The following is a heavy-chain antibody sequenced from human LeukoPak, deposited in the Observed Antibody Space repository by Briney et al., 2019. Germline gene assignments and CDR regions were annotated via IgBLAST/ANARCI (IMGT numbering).Heavy chain of an antibody. J-gene: IGHJ4*02. D-gene: IGHD3-10*01. CDR2: ISGSGGST. CDR1: GFTFSSYA. Sequence: GGSLRLSCAASGFTFSSYAMSWVRQAPGKGLEWVSAISGSGGSTYYADSVKGRFTISRHNSKNTLYLQMNSLRAEDTAVYDCARLRNYYGSGSYYIPGNWGQGTLVTVSS. CDR3: ARLRNYYGSGSYYIPGN. V-gene: IGHV3-23*01.